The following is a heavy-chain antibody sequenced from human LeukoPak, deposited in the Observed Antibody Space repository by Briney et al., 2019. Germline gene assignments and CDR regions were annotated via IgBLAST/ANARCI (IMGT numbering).Heavy chain of an antibody. J-gene: IGHJ4*02. V-gene: IGHV3-30*04. D-gene: IGHD2-2*01. CDR3: AKRPLKTYHVPATALPFDY. CDR1: GFTFSSYA. CDR2: ISYDGSNK. Sequence: GRSLRLSCAASGFTFSSYAMHWVRQAPGKGLEWVAVISYDGSNKYYADSVKGRFTISRDNSKNTLYLQMNSLRAEDTAIYYCAKRPLKTYHVPATALPFDYWGQGTLVTVSS.